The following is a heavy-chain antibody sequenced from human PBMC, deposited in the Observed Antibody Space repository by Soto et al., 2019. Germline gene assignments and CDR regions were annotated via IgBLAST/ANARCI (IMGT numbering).Heavy chain of an antibody. J-gene: IGHJ4*02. Sequence: EVQLVESGGGLVQPGRSLRLSCAASGFTFDDYAMHWVRQAPGRGLEWVAGISWNSGSIGYADSVKGRFTISRDNAKNALYLQMNSPRAEDTALYYFSKDRGLVLSSGFDYWGQGTLVTVSS. CDR3: SKDRGLVLSSGFDY. D-gene: IGHD6-19*01. V-gene: IGHV3-9*01. CDR1: GFTFDDYA. CDR2: ISWNSGSI.